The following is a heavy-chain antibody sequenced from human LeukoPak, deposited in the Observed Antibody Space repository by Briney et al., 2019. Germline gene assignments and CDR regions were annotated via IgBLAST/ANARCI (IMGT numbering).Heavy chain of an antibody. V-gene: IGHV1-2*02. CDR3: ARGVRITMIVVVTSLGY. Sequence: GASVKVSCKASGYTFTGCYMHWVRQAPGQGLEWMGWINPNSGGTNYAQKFQGRVTMTRDTSISTAYMELSRLRSDDTAVYYCARGVRITMIVVVTSLGYWGQGTLVTVSS. D-gene: IGHD3-22*01. CDR2: INPNSGGT. J-gene: IGHJ4*02. CDR1: GYTFTGCY.